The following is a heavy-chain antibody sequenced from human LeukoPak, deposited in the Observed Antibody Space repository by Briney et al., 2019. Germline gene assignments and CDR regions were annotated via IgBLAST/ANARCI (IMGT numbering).Heavy chain of an antibody. J-gene: IGHJ4*02. Sequence: GGSLRLSCAASGFTFSGHWMSRVRQAPGKGLEWVANINQGGSDKYYVDSVKGRFTISRDNANNLLYLQMNSLRGEDTAVYYCTRDRSRAEDDWGQGTLVTVSS. D-gene: IGHD1-14*01. V-gene: IGHV3-7*01. CDR2: INQGGSDK. CDR3: TRDRSRAEDD. CDR1: GFTFSGHW.